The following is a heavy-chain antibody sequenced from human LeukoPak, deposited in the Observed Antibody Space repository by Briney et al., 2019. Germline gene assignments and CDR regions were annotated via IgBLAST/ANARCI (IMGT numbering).Heavy chain of an antibody. Sequence: GESLKISCKGSGYSFTSYWIGWVRQMPGKGLEWMGIIYPGDSDTRYSPSFQGQVTISADKSISTAYLQWSSLKASDTAMYYCARGSIAVAGSNWFDPWGQGTLVTVSS. CDR1: GYSFTSYW. V-gene: IGHV5-51*01. CDR3: ARGSIAVAGSNWFDP. J-gene: IGHJ5*02. D-gene: IGHD6-19*01. CDR2: IYPGDSDT.